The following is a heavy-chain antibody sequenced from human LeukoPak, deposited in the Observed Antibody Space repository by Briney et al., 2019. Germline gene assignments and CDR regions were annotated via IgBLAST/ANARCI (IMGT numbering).Heavy chain of an antibody. Sequence: GGSLRLSCAASGFTFSSYAVHWVRQAPGKGLEWVAVISYDGSNKYYADSVKGRFTISRDNSKNTLYLQMNSLRAEDTAVYYCASHANFEYSSSSGFDYWGQGTLVTVSS. CDR2: ISYDGSNK. D-gene: IGHD6-6*01. V-gene: IGHV3-30*04. CDR1: GFTFSSYA. J-gene: IGHJ4*02. CDR3: ASHANFEYSSSSGFDY.